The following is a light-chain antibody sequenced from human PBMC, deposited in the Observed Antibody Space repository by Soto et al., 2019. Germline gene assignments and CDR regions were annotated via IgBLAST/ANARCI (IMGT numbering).Light chain of an antibody. V-gene: IGLV2-14*01. J-gene: IGLJ1*01. Sequence: QSVLTQPASVSGSPGQSITISCTGTSSDVGNYIFVSWYQQHPRKAPKLIIYEVSSRPAGVSHRFSGSKSGNTASLTISGLQAEDEADYYCSSYTSNSTPFVFGTGTQLTVL. CDR1: SSDVGNYIF. CDR3: SSYTSNSTPFV. CDR2: EVS.